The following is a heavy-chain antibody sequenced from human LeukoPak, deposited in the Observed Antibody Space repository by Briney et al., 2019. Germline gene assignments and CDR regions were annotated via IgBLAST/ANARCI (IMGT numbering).Heavy chain of an antibody. CDR2: ISGSGGST. D-gene: IGHD1-14*01. CDR1: GFTFSSYA. V-gene: IGHV3-23*01. J-gene: IGHJ6*03. CDR3: ARDRRIIQKYNTFYYMDV. Sequence: PGGSLRLSCAASGFTFSSYAMSWVRQAPGKGLEWVSAISGSGGSTYYADSVKGRFTISRDNAKNSVYLQMNSLRAEDTAVYFCARDRRIIQKYNTFYYMDVWGKGTTVTVSS.